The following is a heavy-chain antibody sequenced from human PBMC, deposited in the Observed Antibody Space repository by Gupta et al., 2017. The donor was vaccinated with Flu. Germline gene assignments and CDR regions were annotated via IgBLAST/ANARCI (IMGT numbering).Heavy chain of an antibody. J-gene: IGHJ5*02. CDR3: ARDRRLTTGHNWFDP. CDR1: GFTFSSYG. V-gene: IGHV3-33*01. Sequence: QVQLVESGGGVVQPGRSLRLSCAASGFTFSSYGMHWVRQAPGKGLEWVAVIWYDGSNKYYADSVKGRFTISRDNSKNTLYLQMNSLRAEDTAVYYCARDRRLTTGHNWFDPWGQGTLVTVSS. D-gene: IGHD4-17*01. CDR2: IWYDGSNK.